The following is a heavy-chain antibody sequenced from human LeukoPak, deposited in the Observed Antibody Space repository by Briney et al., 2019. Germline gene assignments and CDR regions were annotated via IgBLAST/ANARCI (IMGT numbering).Heavy chain of an antibody. CDR3: ARVAVAGTSRHFDC. Sequence: SETLSLTCTVSGGSISSYYWSWIRQPPGKGLEWIGYIYYSGSTNYNPSLKSRVTISVDTSKNQFSLKLSSVTAADTAVYHCARVAVAGTSRHFDCWGQGTLVTVSS. D-gene: IGHD6-19*01. CDR2: IYYSGST. CDR1: GGSISSYY. J-gene: IGHJ4*02. V-gene: IGHV4-59*01.